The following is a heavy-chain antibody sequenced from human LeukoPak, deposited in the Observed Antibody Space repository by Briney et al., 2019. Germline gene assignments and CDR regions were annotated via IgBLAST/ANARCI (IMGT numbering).Heavy chain of an antibody. CDR2: IYHSGST. CDR1: GYSISSGYY. V-gene: IGHV4-38-2*02. J-gene: IGHJ4*02. Sequence: SETLSLACTVSGYSISSGYYWGWIRQPPGKGLEWIGSIYHSGSTYYNPSLKSRVTISVDTSKNQFSLKLSSVTAADTAVYYCARDQVTVWLRGYYFDYWGQGTLVTVSS. CDR3: ARDQVTVWLRGYYFDY. D-gene: IGHD5-12*01.